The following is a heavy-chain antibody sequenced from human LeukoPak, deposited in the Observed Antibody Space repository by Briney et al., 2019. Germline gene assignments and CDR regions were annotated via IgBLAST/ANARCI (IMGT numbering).Heavy chain of an antibody. CDR2: ISSSSSYI. CDR3: ARDEDGDYTPDY. Sequence: RPGGSLRLSCAASGFTVSNSYMSWVRQAPGKGLEWVSSISSSSSYIYYVDSVTGRFTISRDNAKKSVYLQMNSLRAEDTAVYYCARDEDGDYTPDYWGQGTLVTVSS. V-gene: IGHV3-21*01. D-gene: IGHD4-17*01. CDR1: GFTVSNSY. J-gene: IGHJ4*02.